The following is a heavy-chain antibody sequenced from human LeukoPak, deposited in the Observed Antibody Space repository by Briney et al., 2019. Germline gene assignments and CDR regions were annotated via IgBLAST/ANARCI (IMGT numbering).Heavy chain of an antibody. CDR3: ARVRGNTYGVLDY. D-gene: IGHD5-18*01. CDR1: GFTFSSYG. V-gene: IGHV3-30*19. CDR2: ISYDGSNT. Sequence: GRSLRLSCAASGFTFSSYGMHWVRQAPGKGLEWVALISYDGSNTYYADSMKGRFTISRDNSKSTLYLQMNSPRAEDTAVYYCARVRGNTYGVLDYWGQGTLVTVSS. J-gene: IGHJ4*02.